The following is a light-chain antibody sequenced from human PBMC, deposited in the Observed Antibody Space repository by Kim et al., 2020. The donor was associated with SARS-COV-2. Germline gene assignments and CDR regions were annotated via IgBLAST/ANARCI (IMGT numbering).Light chain of an antibody. CDR2: WAS. CDR3: QQYYSTPPMYT. J-gene: IGKJ2*01. CDR1: QSVLYSSNNKNY. V-gene: IGKV4-1*01. Sequence: DIVMTQSPDSLAVSLGERATINCKSSQSVLYSSNNKNYLAWYQQKPGQPPKLLIYWASTRKSGVPDRFSGSGSGTDFTLTISSLQAEDVAVYYCQQYYSTPPMYTFGQGTKLEI.